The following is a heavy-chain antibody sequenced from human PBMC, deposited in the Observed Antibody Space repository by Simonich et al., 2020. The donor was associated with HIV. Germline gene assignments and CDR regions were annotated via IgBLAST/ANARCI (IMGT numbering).Heavy chain of an antibody. V-gene: IGHV2-70*04. CDR3: ARTPIIRGIIVAFDI. D-gene: IGHD3-10*01. CDR1: GFSLSTSGMR. CDR2: IDWDDDK. Sequence: QVTLKESGPALVKPPQTLTLTCTFSGFSLSTSGMRVSWIRQPPGKALECLARIDWDDDKFYSTSLKTRLTISKDTSKNQVVLTMTNMDPVDTATYYCARTPIIRGIIVAFDIWGQGTMVTVSS. J-gene: IGHJ3*02.